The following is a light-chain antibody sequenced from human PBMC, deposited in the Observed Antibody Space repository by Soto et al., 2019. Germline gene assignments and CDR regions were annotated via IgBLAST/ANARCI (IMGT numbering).Light chain of an antibody. V-gene: IGKV1-5*01. CDR2: DAP. Sequence: DIQMTQSPSTPCASVGDRVCCTCWASQTISTWLAWYHKKPGNAHSLLVYDAPRLEGEGPSWLSGSGSGTEFTMTICSRHPDEFATFDCQQYNSYPGTFGQGTKVYIK. CDR1: QTISTW. CDR3: QQYNSYPGT. J-gene: IGKJ1*01.